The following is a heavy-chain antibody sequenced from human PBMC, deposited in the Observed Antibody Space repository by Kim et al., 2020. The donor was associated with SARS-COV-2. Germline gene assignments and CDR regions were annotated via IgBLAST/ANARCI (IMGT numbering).Heavy chain of an antibody. Sequence: SETLSLTCAVYGGSFSGYYWSWIRQPPGKGLEWIGEINHSGSTNYNPSLKSRVTISVDTSKNQFSLKLSSVTAADTAVYYCARGLRGGSYLVTLDYWGQG. CDR3: ARGLRGGSYLVTLDY. D-gene: IGHD1-26*01. CDR1: GGSFSGYY. CDR2: INHSGST. J-gene: IGHJ4*02. V-gene: IGHV4-34*01.